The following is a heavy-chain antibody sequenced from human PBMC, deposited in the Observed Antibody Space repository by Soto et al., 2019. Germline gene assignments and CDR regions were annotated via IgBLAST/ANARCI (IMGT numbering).Heavy chain of an antibody. D-gene: IGHD3-22*01. J-gene: IGHJ4*02. V-gene: IGHV3-15*01. Sequence: GGSLRRSCAASGFTFSNAWMSCVRQAPGKGLEWVGRIKGEADGGTTDYAAPVKGRITISRDHSKDTLYLQMNSLKTEDTAVYYCTTGLSNGYYNFDYWGQGTPVTVSS. CDR1: GFTFSNAW. CDR3: TTGLSNGYYNFDY. CDR2: IKGEADGGTT.